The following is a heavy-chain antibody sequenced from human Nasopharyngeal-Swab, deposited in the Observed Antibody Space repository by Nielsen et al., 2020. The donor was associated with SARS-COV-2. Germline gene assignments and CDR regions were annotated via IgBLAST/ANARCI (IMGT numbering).Heavy chain of an antibody. CDR2: ISAYNGNT. V-gene: IGHV1-18*01. Sequence: ASVKVSCKASGYTFTSYGISWVRQAPGQGLEWMGWISAYNGNTNYAQKLQGRVTMTTDTSTSTAYMELRSLRSDDTAVYYCARDRDSSSWHYYYYGMDVWGQGTTVTVSS. D-gene: IGHD6-13*01. CDR1: GYTFTSYG. J-gene: IGHJ6*02. CDR3: ARDRDSSSWHYYYYGMDV.